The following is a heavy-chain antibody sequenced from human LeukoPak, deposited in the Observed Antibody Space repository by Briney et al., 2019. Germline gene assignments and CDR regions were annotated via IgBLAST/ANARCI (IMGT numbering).Heavy chain of an antibody. J-gene: IGHJ4*02. V-gene: IGHV3-74*03. D-gene: IGHD5-12*01. Sequence: GGSLRLSCAASAFTFSSDWMHWVRQAPGKGLVWVSRINSDGSSITYADSVKGRFTISRDNPKNTLYLQMNSLRVEDTAVYYCAREGRVSGYDFDCWGQGTLVTVSS. CDR1: AFTFSSDW. CDR2: INSDGSSI. CDR3: AREGRVSGYDFDC.